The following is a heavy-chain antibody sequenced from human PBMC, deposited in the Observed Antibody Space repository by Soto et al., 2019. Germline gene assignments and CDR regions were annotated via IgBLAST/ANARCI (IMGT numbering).Heavy chain of an antibody. J-gene: IGHJ3*02. CDR3: ASLTYQPLLGAFDI. CDR2: IDPSDSYT. D-gene: IGHD2-2*01. CDR1: GDRSIGHC. Sequence: LKIRSSGVGDRSIGHCVRRVRKMTGKGLEWMGRIDPSDSYTNYSPSFQGHVTISADKSISTAYLQWSSLKASDTAMYYCASLTYQPLLGAFDIWGQGTMVTVS. V-gene: IGHV5-10-1*01.